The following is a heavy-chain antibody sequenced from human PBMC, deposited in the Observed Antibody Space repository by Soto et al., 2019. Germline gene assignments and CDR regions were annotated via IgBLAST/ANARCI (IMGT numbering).Heavy chain of an antibody. Sequence: PGESLKISCKGSGYSFTSYWIGWVRQMPGKGLEWMGIIYPGDSDTRYIPSFQGQVTISADKSISTAYLQWSSLKASDTAMYYCARQKFSSSWSVSMAYYYGMDVWGQGTTVTVSS. J-gene: IGHJ6*02. V-gene: IGHV5-51*01. D-gene: IGHD6-13*01. CDR1: GYSFTSYW. CDR2: IYPGDSDT. CDR3: ARQKFSSSWSVSMAYYYGMDV.